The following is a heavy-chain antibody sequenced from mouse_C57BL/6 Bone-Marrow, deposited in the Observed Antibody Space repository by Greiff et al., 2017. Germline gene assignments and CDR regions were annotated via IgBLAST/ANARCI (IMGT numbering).Heavy chain of an antibody. CDR3: ARGPGYYTDLFAY. J-gene: IGHJ3*01. Sequence: QVHVKQSGAELARPGASVKMSCKASGYTFTSYTMHWVKQRPGQGLEWIGYINPSSGYTKYNQKFKDKATLTADKSSSTAYMQLSSLTSEDSAVYYCARGPGYYTDLFAYWGQGTLVTVSA. CDR2: INPSSGYT. D-gene: IGHD2-3*01. V-gene: IGHV1-4*01. CDR1: GYTFTSYT.